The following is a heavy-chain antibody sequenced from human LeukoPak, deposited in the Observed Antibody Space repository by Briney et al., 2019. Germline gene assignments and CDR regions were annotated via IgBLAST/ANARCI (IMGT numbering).Heavy chain of an antibody. Sequence: GGSLRLSCAASGFTFSSYAMHWVRQAPGKGLEWVAVISYDGSNKYYADSVKGRFTISRDNSKNTLYLQMNSLRAEDTAVYYCARGRRGSLSAFDIWGQGTMVTVSS. CDR1: GFTFSSYA. CDR2: ISYDGSNK. CDR3: ARGRRGSLSAFDI. V-gene: IGHV3-30-3*01. J-gene: IGHJ3*02. D-gene: IGHD3-16*01.